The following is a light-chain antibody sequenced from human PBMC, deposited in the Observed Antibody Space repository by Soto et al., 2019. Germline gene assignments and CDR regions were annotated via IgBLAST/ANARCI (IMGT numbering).Light chain of an antibody. Sequence: QSVLTQPASVSGSPGQSITISRTGTSSDVGGYNFVSWYQQHPGKAPRLIIYEVSSRPSGVSYRFSGSKSGNTASLTISGLQAEDEADYYCSSYTLRNTLVLLGGGSKLTVL. CDR2: EVS. J-gene: IGLJ2*01. V-gene: IGLV2-14*01. CDR3: SSYTLRNTLVL. CDR1: SSDVGGYNF.